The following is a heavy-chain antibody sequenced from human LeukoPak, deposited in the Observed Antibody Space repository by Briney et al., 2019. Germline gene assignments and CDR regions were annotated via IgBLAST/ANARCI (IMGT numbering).Heavy chain of an antibody. CDR1: GFTFNDYW. J-gene: IGHJ4*02. CDR3: ARETKVGGALQY. D-gene: IGHD1-26*01. CDR2: INTDGSIT. V-gene: IGHV3-74*01. Sequence: PGGSLRLSCAASGFTFNDYWMHWVRQAPGKGLVWVSRINTDGSITRYADSVQGRFTISRDTAKNTLFLQMNSLRAEDTAVYYCARETKVGGALQYWGQGILVTVSS.